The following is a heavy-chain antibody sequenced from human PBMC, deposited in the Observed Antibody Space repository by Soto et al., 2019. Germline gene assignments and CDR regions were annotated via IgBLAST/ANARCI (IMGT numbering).Heavy chain of an antibody. CDR1: GYSFTTYC. J-gene: IGHJ6*02. CDR3: ARHEQFYYYYYGMDV. Sequence: DSLKISCKASGYSFTTYCIAWVRQMPGKGLEWMGIINPGDSDIRYSPSFQGQVTISADNSISTAYLQWSSLKASDTAMYYCARHEQFYYYYYGMDVWGQGTAVTVSS. V-gene: IGHV5-51*01. D-gene: IGHD4-4*01. CDR2: INPGDSDI.